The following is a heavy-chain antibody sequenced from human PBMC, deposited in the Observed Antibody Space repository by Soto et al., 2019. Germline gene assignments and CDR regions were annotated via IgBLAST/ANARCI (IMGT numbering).Heavy chain of an antibody. CDR1: GFTFSSYA. D-gene: IGHD5-18*01. CDR2: ISYDGSNK. J-gene: IGHJ6*02. CDR3: ARDTGPNGYNYYYFGMDV. Sequence: PGGSLRLSCAASGFTFSSYAMHWVRQAPGKGLEWVAVISYDGSNKYYADSVKGRFTISRDNSKNTLYLQMNSLRAEDTAVYYCARDTGPNGYNYYYFGMDVWGQGTTVTVSS. V-gene: IGHV3-30-3*01.